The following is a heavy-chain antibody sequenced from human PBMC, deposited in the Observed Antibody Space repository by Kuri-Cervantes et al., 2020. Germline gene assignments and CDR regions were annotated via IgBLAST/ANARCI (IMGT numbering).Heavy chain of an antibody. CDR3: ARVLLYYDILTGYYKSGYFDY. V-gene: IGHV4-38-2*01. CDR1: GYSISSGYY. Sequence: SETLSLTCAVSGYSISSGYYWGWIRQPPGKGLEWIGSIYHSGSTYYNPSLKSRVTISVDTSKNQFSLKLSSVTAADTAVYYCARVLLYYDILTGYYKSGYFDYWGQGTLVTVSS. J-gene: IGHJ4*02. D-gene: IGHD3-9*01. CDR2: IYHSGST.